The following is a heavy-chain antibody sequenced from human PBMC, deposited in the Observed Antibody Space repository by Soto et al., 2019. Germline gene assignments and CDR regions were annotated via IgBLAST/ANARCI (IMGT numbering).Heavy chain of an antibody. Sequence: QVQLVESGGGVVQPGRSLRLSWAVSGFTVSTYGMHWVRQAPGKGLEWVAVISRDGGTKYYADSVKGRFTIYRDNSRNTLFLEMNSLRGDDMAVYYCPGEVASGYWGQGTLVTVSS. CDR3: PGEVASGY. V-gene: IGHV3-30*03. J-gene: IGHJ4*02. CDR1: GFTVSTYG. D-gene: IGHD2-21*01. CDR2: ISRDGGTK.